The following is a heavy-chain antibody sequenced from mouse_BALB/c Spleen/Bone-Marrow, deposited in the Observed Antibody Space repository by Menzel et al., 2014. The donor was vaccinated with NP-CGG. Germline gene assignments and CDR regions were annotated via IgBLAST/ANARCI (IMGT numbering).Heavy chain of an antibody. Sequence: QVQLKESGAELMKPGASVKISCKATGYTFGSYFIEWVKQRPGHGLEWIGEILPGSGSTDYTEKFKGKATFTADTSSNTAYMQLSSLTSEDPAVYYCARLGYDYDGAYWGQGTLVTVSA. CDR2: ILPGSGST. V-gene: IGHV1-9*01. D-gene: IGHD2-4*01. CDR1: GYTFGSYF. CDR3: ARLGYDYDGAY. J-gene: IGHJ3*01.